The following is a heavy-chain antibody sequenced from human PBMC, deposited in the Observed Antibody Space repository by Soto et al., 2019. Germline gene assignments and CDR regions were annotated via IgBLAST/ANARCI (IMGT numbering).Heavy chain of an antibody. CDR1: GYTFTGYY. V-gene: IGHV1-2*04. Sequence: GASVKVSCKASGYTFTGYYMHWVRQAPGQGLEWMGWINPNSGGTNYAQKFQGWVTMTRDTSISTAYMELSRLRSDDTAVYYCAREASSGWYINFDYGMDVWGQGTTVTVSS. J-gene: IGHJ6*02. D-gene: IGHD6-19*01. CDR2: INPNSGGT. CDR3: AREASSGWYINFDYGMDV.